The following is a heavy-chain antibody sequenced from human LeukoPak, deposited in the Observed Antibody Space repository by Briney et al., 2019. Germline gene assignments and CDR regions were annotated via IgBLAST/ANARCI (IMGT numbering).Heavy chain of an antibody. D-gene: IGHD3-22*01. J-gene: IGHJ3*02. Sequence: GGSLRLSCAASGFTFSSYSMNWVRQAPGKGLEWVSYISSSSSTIYYADSVKGRFTISRDNAKNSLYLQMNSLRAEDTAVYYCARPSWLYAFDIWGQGTMVTVSS. V-gene: IGHV3-48*01. CDR1: GFTFSSYS. CDR3: ARPSWLYAFDI. CDR2: ISSSSSTI.